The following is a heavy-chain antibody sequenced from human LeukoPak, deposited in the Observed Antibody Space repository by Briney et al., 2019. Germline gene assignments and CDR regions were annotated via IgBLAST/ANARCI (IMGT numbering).Heavy chain of an antibody. D-gene: IGHD2-2*01. CDR2: ISSNGGST. J-gene: IGHJ6*03. V-gene: IGHV3-64*01. CDR1: GFTFSSYA. CDR3: ARGCSSTSCYTYYMDV. Sequence: GGSLRLSCAASGFTFSSYAMHWVRQAPGKGLEYVSAISSNGGSTYYANSVKGRFTISRDNSKNTLYLQMGSLRAEDMAVYYCARGCSSTSCYTYYMDVWGKGTTVTISS.